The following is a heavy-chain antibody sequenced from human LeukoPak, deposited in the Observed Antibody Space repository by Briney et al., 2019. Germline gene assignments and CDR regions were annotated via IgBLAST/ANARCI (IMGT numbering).Heavy chain of an antibody. D-gene: IGHD2-2*01. Sequence: RGSLRLSCTPSGFTFTSYGMHWVRQAPGKGLEWVAVISYDGSNKYYADSVKGRFTISRDNSKNTLYLQMNSLRAEDTAVYYCAKGVGYCSSTSCYAFYYGMDVWGQGTTVTVSS. J-gene: IGHJ6*02. CDR2: ISYDGSNK. V-gene: IGHV3-30*18. CDR1: GFTFTSYG. CDR3: AKGVGYCSSTSCYAFYYGMDV.